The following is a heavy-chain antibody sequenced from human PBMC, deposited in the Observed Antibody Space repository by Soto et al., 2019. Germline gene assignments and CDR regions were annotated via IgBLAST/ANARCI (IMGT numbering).Heavy chain of an antibody. J-gene: IGHJ4*02. CDR3: ARSFGWYAVDS. CDR1: GGSISSYY. V-gene: IGHV4-59*12. CDR2: IYYSGST. Sequence: SETLSLTCTVSGGSISSYYWSWIRQPPGKGLEWIGDIYYSGSTNYNPSLKSRVTILLDTSKNQFSLSLSFLTAADTAAYYCARSFGWYAVDSWGQGILVTVSS. D-gene: IGHD6-19*01.